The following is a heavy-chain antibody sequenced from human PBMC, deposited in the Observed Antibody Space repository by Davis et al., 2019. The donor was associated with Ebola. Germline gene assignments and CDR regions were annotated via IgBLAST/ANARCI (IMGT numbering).Heavy chain of an antibody. CDR2: INAGNGNT. D-gene: IGHD4-17*01. CDR3: AGNSVTTRLDYYGMDV. J-gene: IGHJ6*02. CDR1: GYTFTRFA. Sequence: AASVKVSCKASGYTFTRFAIHWVRQAPGQRLEWMGWINAGNGNTIYSQNFQGRVTITRDTSASTVHMELSSLRSEDTAVYYCAGNSVTTRLDYYGMDVWGQGTTVTVSS. V-gene: IGHV1-3*01.